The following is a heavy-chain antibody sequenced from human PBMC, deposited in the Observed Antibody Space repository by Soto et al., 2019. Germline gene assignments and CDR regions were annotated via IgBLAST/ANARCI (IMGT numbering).Heavy chain of an antibody. D-gene: IGHD3-9*01. CDR1: GGTFNSYA. V-gene: IGHV1-69*13. Sequence: SVKVCCKASGGTFNSYAINWVRQAPGQGLEWMGGIIPIFGTANYAQKFHGRVTISADESTSTAYMELSSLRSEDTAVYYCARGALPYYDILTGYYLYYYYYYMDVWGKGTTVTVSS. J-gene: IGHJ6*03. CDR3: ARGALPYYDILTGYYLYYYYYYMDV. CDR2: IIPIFGTA.